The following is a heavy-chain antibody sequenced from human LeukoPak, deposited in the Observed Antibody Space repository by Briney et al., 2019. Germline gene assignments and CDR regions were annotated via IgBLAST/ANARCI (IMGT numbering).Heavy chain of an antibody. D-gene: IGHD6-13*01. CDR2: INEDGSIT. CDR3: ARESFRIAAAGTLRSVWFDP. CDR1: GFTFRTYW. V-gene: IGHV3-74*01. J-gene: IGHJ5*02. Sequence: GGSLRLSCAVSGFTFRTYWMHWFRQVPGKGLVWVSRINEDGSITNYADSVTGRFRISRDNAENTLYLQMNSLRAEDTAVYYCARESFRIAAAGTLRSVWFDPWGQGTLVTVSS.